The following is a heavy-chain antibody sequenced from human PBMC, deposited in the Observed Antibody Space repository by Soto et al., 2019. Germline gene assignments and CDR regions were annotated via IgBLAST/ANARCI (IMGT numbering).Heavy chain of an antibody. D-gene: IGHD6-6*01. CDR2: IYYSGST. CDR3: ARGEWSSSSGDNFDY. J-gene: IGHJ4*02. V-gene: IGHV4-30-4*01. Sequence: SETLSLTCTVSGGSISSGDYYWSWIRQPPGKGLEWIGYIYYSGSTYYNPSLKSRVTISVDTSKNQFSLKLSSVTAADTAVYYRARGEWSSSSGDNFDYWGQGTLVTVSS. CDR1: GGSISSGDYY.